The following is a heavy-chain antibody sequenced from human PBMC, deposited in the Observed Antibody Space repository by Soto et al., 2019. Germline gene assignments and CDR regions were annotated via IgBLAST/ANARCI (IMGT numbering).Heavy chain of an antibody. V-gene: IGHV5-10-1*01. J-gene: IGHJ6*02. CDR3: ARGSSPRGYYYYGMDV. Sequence: PGESLKISCKGSGYSFTSYWISWVRQMPGKGLEWMGRIDPSDSYTNYSPSFQGHVTISADKSISTAYLQWSSLKASDTAMYYCARGSSPRGYYYYGMDVSGQGTTVTVSS. CDR2: IDPSDSYT. D-gene: IGHD6-13*01. CDR1: GYSFTSYW.